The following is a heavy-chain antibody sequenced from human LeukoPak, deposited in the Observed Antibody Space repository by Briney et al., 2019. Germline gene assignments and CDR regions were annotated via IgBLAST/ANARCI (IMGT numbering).Heavy chain of an antibody. Sequence: GGSLRLSCVASGFXFRSYSIHWVRQAPGKGLEWISYISSTSSTIYYADSVKGRFTISRDNAKNSLYLQMNSLRDEDTAVYYCARAAPYYYGSSGYSAFDSWGQGTMVTVSA. CDR1: GFXFRSYS. V-gene: IGHV3-48*02. J-gene: IGHJ3*02. CDR2: ISSTSSTI. D-gene: IGHD3-22*01. CDR3: ARAAPYYYGSSGYSAFDS.